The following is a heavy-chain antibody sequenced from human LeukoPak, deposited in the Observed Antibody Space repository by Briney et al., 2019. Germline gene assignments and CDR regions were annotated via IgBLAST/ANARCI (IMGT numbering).Heavy chain of an antibody. V-gene: IGHV4-61*02. CDR1: GGSVNSGNYY. Sequence: SQTLSLTCTVSGGSVNSGNYYWSWIRQPAGKVMEWIGRMYTSGATNYNPSLKSRVSISRDTSKNQFSLKLNSVTAADTAIYYCAAMIGYFDYWGQGILVTVSS. D-gene: IGHD3-22*01. J-gene: IGHJ4*02. CDR2: MYTSGAT. CDR3: AAMIGYFDY.